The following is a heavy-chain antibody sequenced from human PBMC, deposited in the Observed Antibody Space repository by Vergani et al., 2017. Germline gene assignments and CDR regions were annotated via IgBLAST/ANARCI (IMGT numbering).Heavy chain of an antibody. J-gene: IGHJ4*02. CDR3: AWGARFGFDY. CDR1: GYTFTSYG. Sequence: VQLVQSGAEVKKPGASVKVSCKASGYTFTSYGISWVRQAPGQGLEWMGLGDPEDGETIYAEKFQGRVTITADTSTETAYMELSILRSEGTAVYYCAWGARFGFDYWGQGTLVTVSS. V-gene: IGHV1-69-2*01. D-gene: IGHD3-10*01. CDR2: GDPEDGET.